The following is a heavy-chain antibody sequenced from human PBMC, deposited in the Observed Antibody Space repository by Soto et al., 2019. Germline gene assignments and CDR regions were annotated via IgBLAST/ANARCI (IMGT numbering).Heavy chain of an antibody. J-gene: IGHJ6*02. V-gene: IGHV3-7*03. CDR2: IIQDGSEK. D-gene: IGHD6-13*01. Sequence: EVQLVECGGGLVQPGGSLRLSCAASGFTFSTYWMSWVRQAPGKGLEWVANIIQDGSEKYYVDSVKGRFTISRDNAKNSMYVQMNSLRAEDTAVYYCARGWVMDVWGQGTTVTVSS. CDR3: ARGWVMDV. CDR1: GFTFSTYW.